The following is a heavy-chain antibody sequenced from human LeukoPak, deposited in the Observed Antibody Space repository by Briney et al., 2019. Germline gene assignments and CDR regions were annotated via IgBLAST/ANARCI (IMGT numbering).Heavy chain of an antibody. CDR2: IYTSGST. Sequence: PSETLSLTCTVSGGSISSYYWSWIRQPAGKGLEWIGRIYTSGSTNYNPSLKSRVTMSVDTSKNQFSLKLSSVTAADTAVYYCARDAAKAQLAYFDYWDQGTLVTVSS. J-gene: IGHJ4*02. CDR3: ARDAAKAQLAYFDY. D-gene: IGHD6-13*01. CDR1: GGSISSYY. V-gene: IGHV4-4*07.